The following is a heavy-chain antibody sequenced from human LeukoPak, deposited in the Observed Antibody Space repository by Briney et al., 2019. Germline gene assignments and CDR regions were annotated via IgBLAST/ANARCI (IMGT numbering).Heavy chain of an antibody. V-gene: IGHV1-46*01. J-gene: IGHJ4*02. CDR1: GYTFTSYY. CDR2: IYLRGNAA. Sequence: ASVKVSCKAFGYTFTSYYIHWVRQAPGQGLEWMGIIYLRGNAASYSQKFQGRINMTTDTSTTTVYMELSSLRSDDTAVYYCARDPICGGDCLLGGAYYFDYWGQGTPVTVSS. CDR3: ARDPICGGDCLLGGAYYFDY. D-gene: IGHD2-21*02.